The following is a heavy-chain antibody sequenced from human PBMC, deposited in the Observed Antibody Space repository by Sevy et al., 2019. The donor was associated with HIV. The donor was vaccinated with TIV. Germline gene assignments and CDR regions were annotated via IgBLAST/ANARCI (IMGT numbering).Heavy chain of an antibody. CDR3: AGSGTWDAFDI. V-gene: IGHV3-21*01. J-gene: IGHJ3*02. CDR2: ISSSSSYI. D-gene: IGHD1-26*01. CDR1: GFTFSSYS. Sequence: GSLRLSCAASGFTFSSYSKNWVRQAPGKGLEWVSSISSSSSYIYYADSVKGRFTISRDNAKNSLYLQMNSLRAEDTAVYYCAGSGTWDAFDIWGQGTMVTVSS.